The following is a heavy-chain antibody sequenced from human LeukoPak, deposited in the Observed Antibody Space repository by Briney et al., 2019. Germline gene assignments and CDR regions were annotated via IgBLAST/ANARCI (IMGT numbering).Heavy chain of an antibody. CDR2: ISSSRSYI. CDR3: ARDLMGEDYDFWSGYYYFDY. Sequence: GWSLRLSCAASGFTFSSYSMNWVRQAPGKGLEWVSSISSSRSYIYYADSVMGRFTISRDNAKNSLYLQMNSLRAEDTAVYYCARDLMGEDYDFWSGYYYFDYWGQGTLVTVSS. CDR1: GFTFSSYS. V-gene: IGHV3-21*01. D-gene: IGHD3-3*01. J-gene: IGHJ4*02.